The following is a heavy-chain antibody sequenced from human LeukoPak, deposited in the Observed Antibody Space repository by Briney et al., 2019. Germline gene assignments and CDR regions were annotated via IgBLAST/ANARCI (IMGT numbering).Heavy chain of an antibody. CDR1: GGSFSGYY. V-gene: IGHV4-34*01. Sequence: SETLSLTCAVYGGSFSGYYWSWIRQPPGKGQEWIGEINHSGSTNYNPSLKSRVTISVDTSKNQFSLKLSSVTAADTAVYYCARGAYYDILTGYYTLSYYFDYWGQGTLVTVSS. J-gene: IGHJ4*02. D-gene: IGHD3-9*01. CDR2: INHSGST. CDR3: ARGAYYDILTGYYTLSYYFDY.